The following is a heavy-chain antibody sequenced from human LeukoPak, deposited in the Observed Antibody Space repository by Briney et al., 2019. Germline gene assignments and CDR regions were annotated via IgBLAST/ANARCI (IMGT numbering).Heavy chain of an antibody. Sequence: ASVKVSCKASGYTFTSYGISWVRQAPGQGLEWMGWISAYNGNTNYAQKLQGRVTMTTDTSTSTAYMELRSLRSDDTAVYYCARDPQGAFGVVITFDYWGQGTLVTVSS. J-gene: IGHJ4*02. V-gene: IGHV1-18*01. D-gene: IGHD3-3*01. CDR2: ISAYNGNT. CDR3: ARDPQGAFGVVITFDY. CDR1: GYTFTSYG.